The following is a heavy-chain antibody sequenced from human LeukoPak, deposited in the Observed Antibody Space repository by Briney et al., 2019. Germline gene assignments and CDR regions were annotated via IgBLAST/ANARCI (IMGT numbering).Heavy chain of an antibody. CDR2: ISWNSGSI. J-gene: IGHJ4*02. D-gene: IGHD3-22*01. CDR3: AKDKAYYYYDSSGSMIFDY. Sequence: GESLRLSCAASGFPFDIYNMNWVRQAPGKGLEWVSGISWNSGSIGYADSVKGRFTISRDNAKNSLYLQMNSLRAEDTALYYCAKDKAYYYYDSSGSMIFDYWGQGTLVTVSS. V-gene: IGHV3-9*01. CDR1: GFPFDIYN.